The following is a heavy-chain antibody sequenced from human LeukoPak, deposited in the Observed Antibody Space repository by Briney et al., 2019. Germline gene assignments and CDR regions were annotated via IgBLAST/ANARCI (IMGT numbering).Heavy chain of an antibody. V-gene: IGHV4-34*01. CDR2: INHSGST. Sequence: KPSETLSLTCAVYGGSFSGYYWSWIRQPPGKGLEWIGEINHSGSTNYNPSLKSRVTISVDTSKNQFSLKLSSVTAADTAVYYCAGARGDVPGYWGQGTLVTVSS. CDR3: AGARGDVPGY. CDR1: GGSFSGYY. J-gene: IGHJ4*02. D-gene: IGHD3-10*01.